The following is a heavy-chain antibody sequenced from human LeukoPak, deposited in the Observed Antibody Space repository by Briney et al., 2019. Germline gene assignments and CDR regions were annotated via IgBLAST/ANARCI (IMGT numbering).Heavy chain of an antibody. D-gene: IGHD1-26*01. V-gene: IGHV3-30*03. CDR3: ARISSSYYYFDY. Sequence: GGSLRLSCAASGFTFSSYSMNWVRQAPGKGLEWVVVISYDGSNKYYADSVKGRFTISRDNSKNTLYLQMNSLRAEDTVVYYCARISSSYYYFDYWGQGTLVTVSS. CDR2: ISYDGSNK. CDR1: GFTFSSYS. J-gene: IGHJ4*02.